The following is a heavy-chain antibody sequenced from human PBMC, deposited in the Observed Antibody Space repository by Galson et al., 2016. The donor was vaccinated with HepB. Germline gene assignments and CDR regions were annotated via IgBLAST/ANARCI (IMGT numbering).Heavy chain of an antibody. Sequence: SLRLSCAASGFTFSDYYMNWIRQAPGKGLEWISYISSRSSTIYYADSVKGRFTISRDNAKNSVYLQMNSLRVEDTAVYYCTRDGALPGGWVWIDPWGQGTLVIVSS. CDR2: ISSRSSTI. V-gene: IGHV3-11*04. CDR3: TRDGALPGGWVWIDP. CDR1: GFTFSDYY. J-gene: IGHJ5*02. D-gene: IGHD6-19*01.